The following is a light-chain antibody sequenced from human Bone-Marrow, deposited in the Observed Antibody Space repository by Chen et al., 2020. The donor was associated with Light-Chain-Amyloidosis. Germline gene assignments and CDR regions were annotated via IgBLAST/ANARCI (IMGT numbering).Light chain of an antibody. CDR3: QSYQGSSQGV. Sequence: NFMLTQPHSVSESPGKTVIISCTRSSGSIATNYVQWYQQRPGSSPTTVIFEDDQRPSGVPDRFSGSIVRSSNSASLTISGLKTEDEADYYCQSYQGSSQGVFGGGTQLTVL. J-gene: IGLJ3*02. CDR1: SGSIATNY. CDR2: EDD. V-gene: IGLV6-57*01.